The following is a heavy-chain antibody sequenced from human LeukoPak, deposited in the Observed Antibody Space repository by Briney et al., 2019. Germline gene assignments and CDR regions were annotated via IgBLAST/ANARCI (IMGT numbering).Heavy chain of an antibody. J-gene: IGHJ6*03. Sequence: GGSLRLSCAASGFTFSDYYMSWIRQAPGKGLEWVSYISSSGSTIYYTDSVKGRFTISRDNAKNSLYLQMNSLRAEDTAVYYCARDGLYGSGSYYTYYYYYMDVWGKGTTVTISS. CDR3: ARDGLYGSGSYYTYYYYYMDV. D-gene: IGHD3-10*01. CDR2: ISSSGSTI. CDR1: GFTFSDYY. V-gene: IGHV3-11*01.